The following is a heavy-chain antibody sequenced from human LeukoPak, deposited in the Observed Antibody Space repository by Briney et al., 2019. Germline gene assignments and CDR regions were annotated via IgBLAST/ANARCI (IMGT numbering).Heavy chain of an antibody. D-gene: IGHD1-7*01. V-gene: IGHV4-59*12. Sequence: KPSETLSLTCTVSGASINSYYWSWIRQAPGKGLEWVADIYYSGSTNYNPSLKSRVTISLDTSKNQFSLKLSSVTAADTAVYYCARRTRTYYIDNWGQGTLVTVSS. CDR3: ARRTRTYYIDN. J-gene: IGHJ4*02. CDR2: IYYSGST. CDR1: GASINSYY.